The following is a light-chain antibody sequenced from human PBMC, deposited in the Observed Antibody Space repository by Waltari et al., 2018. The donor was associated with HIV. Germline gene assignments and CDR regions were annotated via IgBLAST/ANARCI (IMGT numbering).Light chain of an antibody. CDR3: AAWDGTLRAHYV. J-gene: IGLJ1*01. Sequence: QSVLTQPPSASGTPGQRVTISCSGSSSNVGTNHVPWYPHLPVTAPKLLIYRNDQRPSGVPDRFSGSKSGTSASLAISALRSEDEADYYCAAWDGTLRAHYVFGTGTKVTVL. V-gene: IGLV1-47*01. CDR1: SSNVGTNH. CDR2: RND.